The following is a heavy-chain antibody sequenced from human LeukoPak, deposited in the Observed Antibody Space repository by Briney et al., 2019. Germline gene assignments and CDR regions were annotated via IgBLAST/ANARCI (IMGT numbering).Heavy chain of an antibody. Sequence: GGSLRLSCAASGFTFSSYTMNWVRQAPGKGLEWVSSISISGNYIYYADSVKGRFTISRDNAKNSLYLQMNSLRVEDTAVYYCVKERYRGSDSWGQGTRVTASS. CDR2: ISISGNYI. V-gene: IGHV3-21*01. D-gene: IGHD3-10*01. J-gene: IGHJ5*01. CDR3: VKERYRGSDS. CDR1: GFTFSSYT.